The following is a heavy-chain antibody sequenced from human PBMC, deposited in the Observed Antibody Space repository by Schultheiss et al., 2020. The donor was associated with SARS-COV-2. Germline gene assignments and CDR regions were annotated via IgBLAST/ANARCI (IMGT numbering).Heavy chain of an antibody. CDR3: ARDWESSPSVLD. CDR1: GFTFSDYY. D-gene: IGHD6-6*01. CDR2: ISGSGGST. V-gene: IGHV3-23*01. Sequence: GGSLRLSCAASGFTFSDYYMSWIRQAPGKGLEWVSAISGSGGSTYYADSVKGRFTISRDNSKNTLYLQMNSLRAEDTAVYYCARDWESSPSVLDWGQGTLVTVSS. J-gene: IGHJ4*02.